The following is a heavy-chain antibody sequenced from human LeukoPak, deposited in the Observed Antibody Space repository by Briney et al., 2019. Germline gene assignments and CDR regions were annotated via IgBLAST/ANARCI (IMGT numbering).Heavy chain of an antibody. J-gene: IGHJ4*02. CDR2: ISSLSNYI. Sequence: GGSLRLSCAASRFTFTNYSMNWVRQAPGKGLEWVSSISSLSNYIYYADSVKGRFTISRNNAKNSLYLQMNSLRAEDTALYYCARGGENSGFDYWGQGTLVIVSS. CDR1: RFTFTNYS. D-gene: IGHD6-19*01. CDR3: ARGGENSGFDY. V-gene: IGHV3-21*01.